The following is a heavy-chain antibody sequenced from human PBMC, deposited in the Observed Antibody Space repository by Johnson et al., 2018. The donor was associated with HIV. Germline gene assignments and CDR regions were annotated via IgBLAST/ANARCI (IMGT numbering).Heavy chain of an antibody. J-gene: IGHJ3*01. CDR3: ARGVAMIVF. CDR2: ITSDGSST. CDR1: GFTFSSYG. D-gene: IGHD3-22*01. V-gene: IGHV3-74*02. Sequence: MQLVESGGGVVQPGRSLRLSCAASGFTFSSYGMHWVRQAPGKGLVWVSRITSDGSSTNYADSVKGRFTISRDNAKNTLYLQMNSLRAEDTAVYYCARGVAMIVFWGQGTMVTVS.